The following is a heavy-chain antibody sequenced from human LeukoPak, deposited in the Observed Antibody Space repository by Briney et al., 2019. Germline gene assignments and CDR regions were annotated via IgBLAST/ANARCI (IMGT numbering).Heavy chain of an antibody. J-gene: IGHJ4*02. V-gene: IGHV1-2*02. D-gene: IGHD5/OR15-5a*01. CDR1: GYTFTGYY. Sequence: ASVKVSCKASGYTFTGYYMHWVRQAPGQGLEWMGWINPNSGGTNYAQKFQGRVTMTRDTSISTAYMELSRLQSDDTGIYFCARPPRDLVSAAPFDYWGQGTLVAVSS. CDR2: INPNSGGT. CDR3: ARPPRDLVSAAPFDY.